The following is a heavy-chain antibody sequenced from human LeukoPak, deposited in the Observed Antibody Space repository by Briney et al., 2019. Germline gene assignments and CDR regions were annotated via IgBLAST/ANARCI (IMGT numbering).Heavy chain of an antibody. CDR3: ARDGGDGHSYYFDY. CDR1: GFTFSRYW. J-gene: IGHJ4*02. Sequence: PGGSLRLSCAASGFTFSRYWMHWVRQAPGKGLEWVSRINSDGSDTTYADSVKGRFTISGDNAKNTLYLQLNSLRAEDTGVYYCARDGGDGHSYYFDYWGQGSLVTVSS. D-gene: IGHD3-16*01. V-gene: IGHV3-74*01. CDR2: INSDGSDT.